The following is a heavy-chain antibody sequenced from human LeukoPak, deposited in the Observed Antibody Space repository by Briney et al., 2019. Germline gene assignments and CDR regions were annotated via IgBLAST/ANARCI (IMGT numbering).Heavy chain of an antibody. V-gene: IGHV3-30*04. Sequence: GGSLRLSCAASGFTFSSYAMHGVRQAPGKGLEWVAVISYDGSNKYYADSVKGRFTISRDNSKNTLYLQMNSLRAEDTAVYYCARPGTGFDYWGQGTLVTVSS. CDR3: ARPGTGFDY. CDR1: GFTFSSYA. CDR2: ISYDGSNK. J-gene: IGHJ4*02.